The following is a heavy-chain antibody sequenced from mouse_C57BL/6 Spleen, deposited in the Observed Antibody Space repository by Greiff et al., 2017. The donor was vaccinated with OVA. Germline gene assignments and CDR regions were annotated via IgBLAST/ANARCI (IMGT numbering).Heavy chain of an antibody. V-gene: IGHV5-17*01. Sequence: EVMLVESGGGLVKPGGSLKLSCAASGFTFSDYGMHWVRQAPEKGLEWVAYISSGSSTIYYADTVKGRFTISRVNAKNTLFLQMTSLRSEDTAMYYCARDTTVVAPYWYFGVWGTGTTVTVSS. J-gene: IGHJ1*03. CDR2: ISSGSSTI. CDR3: ARDTTVVAPYWYFGV. CDR1: GFTFSDYG. D-gene: IGHD1-1*01.